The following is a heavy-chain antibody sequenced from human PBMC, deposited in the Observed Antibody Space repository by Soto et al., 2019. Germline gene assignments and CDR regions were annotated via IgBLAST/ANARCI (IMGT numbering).Heavy chain of an antibody. CDR3: AKDGSQWLPIDY. J-gene: IGHJ4*02. CDR2: ISYDGSNK. CDR1: GFTFSSYG. Sequence: ESGGGVVQPGRSLRLSCAASGFTFSSYGMHWVRQAPGKGLERVAVISYDGSNKYYADSVKGRFTISRDNSKNTLYLQMNSLRAEDTAVYYCAKDGSQWLPIDYWGQGTLVTVSS. D-gene: IGHD6-19*01. V-gene: IGHV3-30*18.